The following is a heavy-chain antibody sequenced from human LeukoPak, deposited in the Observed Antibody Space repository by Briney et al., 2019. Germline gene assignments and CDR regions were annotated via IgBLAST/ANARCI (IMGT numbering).Heavy chain of an antibody. CDR1: GGSISSNSYY. CDR2: IYHDGNT. D-gene: IGHD5-12*01. V-gene: IGHV4-39*02. CDR3: ARLDISTTWYAFDY. Sequence: PSETLSLTCAVSGGSISSNSYYWGWIRQPPGKELEWIAGIYHDGNTNYNPSLKSRVTISVDTSNNHFSLKLTSVTAADTAVYYCARLDISTTWYAFDYWGQGTLVTVSS. J-gene: IGHJ4*02.